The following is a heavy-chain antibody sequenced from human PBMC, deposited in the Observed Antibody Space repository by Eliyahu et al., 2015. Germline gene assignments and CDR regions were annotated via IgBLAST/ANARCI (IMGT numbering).Heavy chain of an antibody. CDR2: IYYSGST. V-gene: IGHV4-59*08. J-gene: IGHJ3*02. CDR1: GGSIHSYY. CDR3: ARRGFEASGATFSRWINAFDI. Sequence: QVQLQESGPGLVRPSETLSLTCTVSGGSIHSYYWXWIRQPPGKGLEWIGQIYYSGSTNYNPSLKSRVTMSVDKSKNQFSLKLSSVTAADTAVYYCARRGFEASGATFSRWINAFDIWGQGTMVTVSS. D-gene: IGHD3-10*01.